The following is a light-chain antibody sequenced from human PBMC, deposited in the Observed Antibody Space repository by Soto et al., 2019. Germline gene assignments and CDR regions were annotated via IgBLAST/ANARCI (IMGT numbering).Light chain of an antibody. J-gene: IGLJ1*01. V-gene: IGLV2-14*01. CDR1: SGAIGGYNY. CDR2: DVR. CDR3: SSDISSSAPYV. Sequence: QSALTQPASVSGSPGQSIAISCTGTSGAIGGYNYVSWYQQHPGKAPKLIIYDVRRRPSGVSNRFSGSKSGNTASLTISGLQAEDEADYYCSSDISSSAPYVFGTGTKLTVL.